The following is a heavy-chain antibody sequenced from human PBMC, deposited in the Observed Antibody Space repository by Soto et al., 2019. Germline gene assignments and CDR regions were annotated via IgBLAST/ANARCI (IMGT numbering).Heavy chain of an antibody. Sequence: QVQLQQWGAGLVKPSETLSLSCAVYGQSFSGHSWAWIRQPPGKGLEWIGEINESGSTYYNPSLKSRVTISTETSKNQFYLKLSSVSAADTAAYFCARGSGIVALPGELEDVNYDYWGQGTLVNVSS. J-gene: IGHJ4*02. CDR2: INESGST. CDR1: GQSFSGHS. D-gene: IGHD1-1*01. V-gene: IGHV4-34*01. CDR3: ARGSGIVALPGELEDVNYDY.